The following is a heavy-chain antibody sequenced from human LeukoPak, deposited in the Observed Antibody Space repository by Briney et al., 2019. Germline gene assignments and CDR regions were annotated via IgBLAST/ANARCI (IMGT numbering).Heavy chain of an antibody. D-gene: IGHD6-19*01. J-gene: IGHJ4*02. CDR2: IIPILGIA. V-gene: IGHV1-69*04. CDR3: ARDVSAGTGLIDY. CDR1: GGTFSSYA. Sequence: ASVKVSCKASGGTFSSYAISWVRQAPGQGLEWMGRIIPILGIANYAQKFQGRVTITADKSTSTAYMELSSLRSEDTAVYYCARDVSAGTGLIDYWGQGTLVTVPS.